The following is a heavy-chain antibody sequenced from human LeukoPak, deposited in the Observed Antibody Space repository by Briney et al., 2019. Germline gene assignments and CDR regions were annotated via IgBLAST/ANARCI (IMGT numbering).Heavy chain of an antibody. CDR1: GYSISSGYY. Sequence: SETLSLTCTVSGYSISSGYYWGWIRKPPGKGLEWIGSIYYSGSTWSSLKSRVTISIDTSKNKFSLKLSSVTAADTAVYYCARAGYSYGYVDYWGQGTLVTVSS. CDR3: ARAGYSYGYVDY. D-gene: IGHD5-18*01. CDR2: IYYSGST. J-gene: IGHJ4*02. V-gene: IGHV4-38-2*02.